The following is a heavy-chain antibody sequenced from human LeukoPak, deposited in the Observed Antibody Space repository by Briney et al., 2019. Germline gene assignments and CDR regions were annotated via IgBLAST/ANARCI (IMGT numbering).Heavy chain of an antibody. CDR3: ATLVVPAANDY. J-gene: IGHJ4*02. CDR2: IIPIFGTA. D-gene: IGHD2-2*01. V-gene: IGHV1-69*01. CDR1: GGTFISYA. Sequence: SVKVSCKASGGTFISYAISWVRQAPGQGLEWMGGIIPIFGTANYAQKFQGRVTITADESTSTAYMELSSLRSEDTAVYYCATLVVPAANDYWGQGTLVTASS.